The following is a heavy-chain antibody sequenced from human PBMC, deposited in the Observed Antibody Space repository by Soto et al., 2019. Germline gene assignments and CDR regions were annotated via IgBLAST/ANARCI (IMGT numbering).Heavy chain of an antibody. J-gene: IGHJ4*02. Sequence: QVQLQESGPGLVKPSQTLSLTCTVSGGSFSSGGYYWSWIRQHPGKGLEWIGYIYYSGSTYYNPSLKSRVTLSVDTSKNQFSLKLSSVTAADTAVYYCAREISYYDSSGYYYVYFDYWGQGTLVTVSS. CDR1: GGSFSSGGYY. D-gene: IGHD3-22*01. CDR2: IYYSGST. CDR3: AREISYYDSSGYYYVYFDY. V-gene: IGHV4-31*03.